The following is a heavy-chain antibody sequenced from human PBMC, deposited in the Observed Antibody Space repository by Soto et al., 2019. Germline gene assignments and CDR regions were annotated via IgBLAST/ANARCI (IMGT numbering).Heavy chain of an antibody. Sequence: EVQLLDSGGDSVPSGESLRLSCAVSGFTLSGYAMNWVRQAPGKGLEWVSTISGSGDTTFYADSVKGRFIISRDNSKNTVSLQMNSLRVEDTAVYHCVKDLRYASGSFYPGGGMDVWGQGTTVTVSS. D-gene: IGHD3-10*01. V-gene: IGHV3-23*01. CDR1: GFTLSGYA. CDR3: VKDLRYASGSFYPGGGMDV. J-gene: IGHJ6*02. CDR2: ISGSGDTT.